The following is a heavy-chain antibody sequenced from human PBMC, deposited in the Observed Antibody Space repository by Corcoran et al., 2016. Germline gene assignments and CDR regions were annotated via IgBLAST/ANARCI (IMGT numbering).Heavy chain of an antibody. V-gene: IGHV6-1*01. Sequence: QVQLQQSGPGLVKPSQTLSLTCAISGDSVSSNSAAWNWIRQSPSRGLEWLGRTYYRSKWYNDYAVSVKSRITINPDTSKNKFSLQRNSVTPEDTAVYYCARDLAYCSGGSCLGYFDYWGQGTLVTVSS. CDR3: ARDLAYCSGGSCLGYFDY. D-gene: IGHD2-15*01. CDR1: GDSVSSNSAA. J-gene: IGHJ4*02. CDR2: TYYRSKWYN.